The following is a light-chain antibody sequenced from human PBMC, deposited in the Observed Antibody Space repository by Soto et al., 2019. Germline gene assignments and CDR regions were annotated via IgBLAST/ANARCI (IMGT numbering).Light chain of an antibody. V-gene: IGKV3-15*01. CDR3: RQYRVWLPYT. CDR2: GAS. CDR1: LSVSSN. Sequence: EIVLTQSPATLSVSPGETATLSCTASLSVSSNLAWYQQKAGQAPRLLIYGASIRDIGVPARFSGSGSETEFTLTISSLESEDSAVYYCRQYRVWLPYTFGQGTKLEIK. J-gene: IGKJ2*01.